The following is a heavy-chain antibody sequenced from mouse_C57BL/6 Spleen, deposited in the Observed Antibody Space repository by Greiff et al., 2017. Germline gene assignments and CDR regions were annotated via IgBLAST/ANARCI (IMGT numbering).Heavy chain of an antibody. V-gene: IGHV5-6*01. J-gene: IGHJ3*01. D-gene: IGHD2-5*01. Sequence: EVQLQESGGDLVKPGGSLKLSCAASGFTFSSYGMSWVRQTPDKRLEWVATISSGGSYTYYPDSVKGRFTISRDNAKNTLYLQMSSLKSEDTAMYYCARHSHSNYLAWFAYWGQGTLVTVSA. CDR3: ARHSHSNYLAWFAY. CDR2: ISSGGSYT. CDR1: GFTFSSYG.